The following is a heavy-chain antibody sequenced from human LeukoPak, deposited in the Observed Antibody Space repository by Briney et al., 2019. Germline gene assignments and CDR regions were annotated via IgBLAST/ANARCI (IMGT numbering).Heavy chain of an antibody. V-gene: IGHV3-21*01. D-gene: IGHD5-18*01. Sequence: GGSLRLSCAASGFTFSSYCMNWVRQAPGKGLEWVSSISISGSYIYYADSVKCRFNISRDNAKNSLYLQMNSLRAEETAVYYCARDDGYSYGYEDDWGQGTLVTVSS. CDR1: GFTFSSYC. J-gene: IGHJ4*02. CDR3: ARDDGYSYGYEDD. CDR2: ISISGSYI.